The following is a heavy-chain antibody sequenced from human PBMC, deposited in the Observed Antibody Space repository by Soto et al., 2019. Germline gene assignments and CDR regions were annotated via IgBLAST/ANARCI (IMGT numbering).Heavy chain of an antibody. V-gene: IGHV1-18*01. Sequence: ASVKVSCKASGYTFTSYGISWVRQAPGQGLEWMGWISAYNGNTNYAQKLRGRVTMTTDTSTSTAYMELRSLRSDDTAVYYCARDISSWYSDHRVLGYWGQGTLVTVSS. J-gene: IGHJ4*02. CDR3: ARDISSWYSDHRVLGY. CDR2: ISAYNGNT. CDR1: GYTFTSYG. D-gene: IGHD6-13*01.